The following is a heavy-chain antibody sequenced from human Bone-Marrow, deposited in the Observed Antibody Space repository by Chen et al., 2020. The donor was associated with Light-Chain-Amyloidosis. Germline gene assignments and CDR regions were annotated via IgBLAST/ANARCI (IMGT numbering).Heavy chain of an antibody. Sequence: QVQLVQSGAEVKKPGASVKVSCKASGYTFTSYDINWVQQATGQGLEWMGWMNPNSGNTGYAQKFQGRVTMTRNTSISTAYMELSSLRSEDTAVYYCARVRTVDYYDSSGYYYYGMDVWGQGTTVTVSS. J-gene: IGHJ6*02. D-gene: IGHD3-22*01. CDR2: MNPNSGNT. V-gene: IGHV1-8*01. CDR3: ARVRTVDYYDSSGYYYYGMDV. CDR1: GYTFTSYD.